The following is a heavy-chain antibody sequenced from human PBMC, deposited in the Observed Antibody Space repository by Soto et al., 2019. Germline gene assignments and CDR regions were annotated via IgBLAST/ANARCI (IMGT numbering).Heavy chain of an antibody. D-gene: IGHD6-13*01. Sequence: QLQLQESGPGLVKPSETLSLTCTVSGGSISSSSYYWGWIRQPPGKGLEWIGSIYYSGSTYYNPSLKRRATISVDTSKKQFTLKLSSATAADTAVYYCASHLASGSSWLFDLWGRGTLVTVAS. V-gene: IGHV4-39*01. CDR3: ASHLASGSSWLFDL. J-gene: IGHJ2*01. CDR1: GGSISSSSYY. CDR2: IYYSGST.